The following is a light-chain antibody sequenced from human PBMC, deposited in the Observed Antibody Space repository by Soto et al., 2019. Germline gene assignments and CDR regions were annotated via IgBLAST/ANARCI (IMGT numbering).Light chain of an antibody. V-gene: IGKV1-5*03. CDR2: KAS. CDR3: QQYNSYSS. Sequence: DIQMTQSPSTLSASVGDRVTITCRARRSVSNYLAWYQQRPGRAPKLLVYKASTLESGVPSRFSGGGSGTEFTLTISSLQPDDSATYYCQQYNSYSSFGQGTRLEIK. CDR1: RSVSNY. J-gene: IGKJ2*01.